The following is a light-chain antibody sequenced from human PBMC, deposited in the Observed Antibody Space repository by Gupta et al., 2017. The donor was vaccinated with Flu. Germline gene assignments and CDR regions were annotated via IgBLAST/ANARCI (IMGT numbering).Light chain of an antibody. CDR2: WGS. Sequence: DIVLTXSPXSXPVSLGXXATINCKSSQSVLHSSNNKNYLAWYQQKPGQSPKLLIYWGSTREVGVPDRFSGSGSGTDFTLTISSLQAEDVAIYFCHQYYSSHKFTFGGGTKVEIK. V-gene: IGKV4-1*01. J-gene: IGKJ4*01. CDR3: HQYYSSHKFT. CDR1: QSVLHSSNNKNY.